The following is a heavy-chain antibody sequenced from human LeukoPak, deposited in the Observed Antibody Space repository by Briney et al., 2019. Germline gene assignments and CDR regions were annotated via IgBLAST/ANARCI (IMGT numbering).Heavy chain of an antibody. D-gene: IGHD6-19*01. V-gene: IGHV3-23*01. Sequence: GGSLRLSCAASGFTFSSYAMSWVRQAPGKGLEWVSAISGSGGSTYYADSVKGRFTISRDNSKNTLYLQMNSLRAEDTAVYYCAKGSRQWLVGNWFDSWGQGTLVTVSS. CDR3: AKGSRQWLVGNWFDS. CDR1: GFTFSSYA. CDR2: ISGSGGST. J-gene: IGHJ5*01.